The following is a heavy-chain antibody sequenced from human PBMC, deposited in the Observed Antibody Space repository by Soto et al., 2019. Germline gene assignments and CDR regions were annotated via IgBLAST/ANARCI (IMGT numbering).Heavy chain of an antibody. V-gene: IGHV1-18*01. CDR2: ISAYNGNT. CDR1: GYTFTSYG. J-gene: IGHJ6*02. CDR3: AREGTPDPGVPPSYYYGMDV. Sequence: SVKVSCKASGYTFTSYGISWVRQAPGQGLEWMGWISAYNGNTNYAQKLQGRVTMTTDTSTSTAYMELRSLRSDDTAVYYCAREGTPDPGVPPSYYYGMDVWGQGSTVTVSS. D-gene: IGHD2-8*01.